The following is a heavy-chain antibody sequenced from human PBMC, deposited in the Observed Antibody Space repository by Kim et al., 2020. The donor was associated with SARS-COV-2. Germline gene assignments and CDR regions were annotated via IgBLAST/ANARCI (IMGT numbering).Heavy chain of an antibody. CDR1: GFTFTNAW. Sequence: GGSLRLSCAASGFTFTNAWMTWVRQAPGKGLEWVAHIRSKDDGGTTDYAIPVKGRFTISRDDSTSTLYLQMKSLRAEDTAVYYCATDPRGFSYGYYYGMDGWGQGTTVTVSS. D-gene: IGHD3-16*01. CDR3: ATDPRGFSYGYYYGMDG. J-gene: IGHJ6*02. CDR2: IRSKDDGGTT. V-gene: IGHV3-15*05.